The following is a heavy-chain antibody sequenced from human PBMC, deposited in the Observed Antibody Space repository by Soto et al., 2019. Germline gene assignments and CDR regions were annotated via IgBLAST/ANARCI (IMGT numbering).Heavy chain of an antibody. D-gene: IGHD6-13*01. V-gene: IGHV4-4*07. J-gene: IGHJ5*02. Sequence: SETLSLTCTVSGASINSYHWSWIRQPAGKGLEWIGHIHSSGSTNYNPSLKSRVTMSVDKSKNQFCLRLMSLAAADTAVYYCARDQGVAAACITWFDPWRQGSLVTVSS. CDR3: ARDQGVAAACITWFDP. CDR1: GASINSYH. CDR2: IHSSGST.